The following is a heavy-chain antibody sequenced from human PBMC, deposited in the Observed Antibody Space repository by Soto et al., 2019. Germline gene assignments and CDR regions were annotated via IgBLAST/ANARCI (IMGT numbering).Heavy chain of an antibody. J-gene: IGHJ4*02. CDR1: GGSISNYY. V-gene: IGHV4-59*08. CDR2: IHYSGST. D-gene: IGHD3-3*01. Sequence: SETLSLTCTFSGGSISNYYWSWIRQPPGKGLEWIGYIHYSGSTKYNPSLKSRVAISADTSKNQFSLKLSSVTAADTAMYYCARGHYDFWSGYFATIDYWGQGTLVTVSS. CDR3: ARGHYDFWSGYFATIDY.